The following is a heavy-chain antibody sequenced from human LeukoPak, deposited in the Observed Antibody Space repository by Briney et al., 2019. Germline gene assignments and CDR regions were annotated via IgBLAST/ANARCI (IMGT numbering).Heavy chain of an antibody. CDR2: IYYTGTT. J-gene: IGHJ4*02. V-gene: IGHV4-59*11. CDR1: GGSLSGHY. CDR3: ARVNLDDGTFDY. D-gene: IGHD1-1*01. Sequence: SETLSLTCTVGGGSLSGHYWGWIRQPPGKGLELVEHIYYTGTTFYNPSLNSRVTITLDTSRSQFSLRLTSVIAADTAVYYCARVNLDDGTFDYWGQGTLVTVSS.